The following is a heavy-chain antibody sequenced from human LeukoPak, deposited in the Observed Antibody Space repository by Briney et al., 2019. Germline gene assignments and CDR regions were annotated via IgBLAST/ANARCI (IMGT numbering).Heavy chain of an antibody. CDR1: GGSISSSSYY. Sequence: SETLSLTCTVSGGSISSSSYYWGWIRQPPGKGLEWIGYIYYSGSTNYNPSLKSRVTISVDRSKNQVSLKLSSVTAADTAVYYCATMAGYSSGWYGDAFDIWGQGTMVTVSS. D-gene: IGHD6-19*01. J-gene: IGHJ3*02. CDR3: ATMAGYSSGWYGDAFDI. CDR2: IYYSGST. V-gene: IGHV4-61*05.